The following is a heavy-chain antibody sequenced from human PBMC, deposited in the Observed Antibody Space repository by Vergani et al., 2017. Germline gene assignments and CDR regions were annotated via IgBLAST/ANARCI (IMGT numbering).Heavy chain of an antibody. CDR1: GFTFSSYA. Sequence: EVQLLESGGGLVQPGGSLRLSCAASGFTFSSYAMSWVRQAPGKGLEWVSAISGSGGSTYYADSVKGRFTISRDNSKNTLYLQMNSLRAEDTAVYYCAKDESLVIGIEYYYDSSGYSYFDLWGRGTLVTVSS. J-gene: IGHJ2*01. V-gene: IGHV3-23*01. CDR3: AKDESLVIGIEYYYDSSGYSYFDL. CDR2: ISGSGGST. D-gene: IGHD3-22*01.